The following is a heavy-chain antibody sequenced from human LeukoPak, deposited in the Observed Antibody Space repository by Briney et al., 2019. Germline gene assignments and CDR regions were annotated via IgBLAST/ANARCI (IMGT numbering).Heavy chain of an antibody. D-gene: IGHD2-2*01. J-gene: IGHJ4*02. CDR3: ARSPTKRVPEDY. V-gene: IGHV4-4*02. CDR2: IFHSGST. CDR1: SGSIFSSNW. Sequence: PSETLSLTCTVPSGSIFSSNWWSWVRQPPGKGLEGIGQIFHSGSTSYSPSLKSRVTISMDKSKNQISLRLTSVTAADTAVYYCARSPTKRVPEDYWGQGTLVTVSS.